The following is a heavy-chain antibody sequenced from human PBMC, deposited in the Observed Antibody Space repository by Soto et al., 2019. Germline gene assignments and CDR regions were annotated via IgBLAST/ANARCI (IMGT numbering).Heavy chain of an antibody. CDR3: ARTGSYSVFDY. CDR1: GGFVGGGTFY. V-gene: IGHV4-61*01. J-gene: IGHJ4*02. D-gene: IGHD1-26*01. CDR2: IYHSGRT. Sequence: SETLSLTCNVSGGFVGGGTFYWSWLRQSPGRGLEWIGYIYHSGRTAYNPSLRSRLTISMDMAENKFSLTLRSATAADTAVYYCARTGSYSVFDYWGQGTLITVSS.